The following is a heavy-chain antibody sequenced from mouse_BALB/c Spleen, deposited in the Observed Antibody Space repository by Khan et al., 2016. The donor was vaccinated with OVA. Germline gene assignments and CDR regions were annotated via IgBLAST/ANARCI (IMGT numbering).Heavy chain of an antibody. CDR3: ARRNYFGVTFAY. V-gene: IGHV1-81*01. CDR1: GYTFTDYY. J-gene: IGHJ3*01. D-gene: IGHD1-2*01. CDR2: IYPRSGNT. Sequence: QVQLQQSGAELARPGASVKLSCKASGYTFTDYYINWVKQRTGQGLEWIGEIYPRSGNTNYNEKFKGKATLTADKSSSIAYMQLCSLTSEDTAVFFCARRNYFGVTFAYWGQGTLVTVSA.